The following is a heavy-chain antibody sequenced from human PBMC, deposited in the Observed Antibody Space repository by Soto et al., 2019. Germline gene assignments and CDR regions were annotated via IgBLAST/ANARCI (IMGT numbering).Heavy chain of an antibody. CDR1: GDSVSSKSAT. J-gene: IGHJ4*02. CDR3: ARALAGSYDY. Sequence: SQTLSLTCAISGDSVSSKSATWNWIRQSPSRGLEWLGRTYYRSKWSTDYAVSVEGRITVSPDTSKNQFSLRLNSVTPEDTAVYYCARALAGSYDYWGQGTLVTVSS. D-gene: IGHD1-26*01. CDR2: TYYRSKWST. V-gene: IGHV6-1*01.